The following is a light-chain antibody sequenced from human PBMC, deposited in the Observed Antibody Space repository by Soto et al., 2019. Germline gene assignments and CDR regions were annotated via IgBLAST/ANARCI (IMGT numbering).Light chain of an antibody. J-gene: IGLJ2*01. CDR1: SSDVGSYNL. CDR3: CSYAGSSTYVL. CDR2: EGT. V-gene: IGLV2-23*01. Sequence: QSALTQPASVSGSPGQSITISCTGTSSDVGSYNLVSWYQQHPVKAPKLMIYEGTKRPSGVSNRFSGSKSGNTASLTISGLQAEDEADYYCCSYAGSSTYVLFGGGTKLTGL.